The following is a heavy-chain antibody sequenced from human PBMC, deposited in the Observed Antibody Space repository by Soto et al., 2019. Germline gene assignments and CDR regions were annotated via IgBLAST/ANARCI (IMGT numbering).Heavy chain of an antibody. CDR2: ISGSGGST. V-gene: IGHV3-23*01. CDR3: AKTNLFCSSTSCYDY. CDR1: GFTFSNYA. Sequence: GGSLRLSCAASGFTFSNYAMSWVRQVPGKGLEWVSAISGSGGSTYYADSVKGRFTISRDNSKNTLYLQMSSLSAEDTAVYYCAKTNLFCSSTSCYDYWGQGTLVTVSS. J-gene: IGHJ4*02. D-gene: IGHD2-2*01.